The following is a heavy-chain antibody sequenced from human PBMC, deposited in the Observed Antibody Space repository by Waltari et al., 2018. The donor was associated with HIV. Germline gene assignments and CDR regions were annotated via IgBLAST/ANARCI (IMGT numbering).Heavy chain of an antibody. V-gene: IGHV3-30*01. CDR2: VIYDGSNE. CDR3: ATNSGSYRQGWFDP. CDR1: GFPFMDYA. D-gene: IGHD1-26*01. J-gene: IGHJ5*02. Sequence: QVQLVESGGGVVPPGTSLTLSCAASGFPFMDYALHWVRQPPGKGLEWVASVIYDGSNEDYADSVTGRFTVSRDNSKNTLYLQMDSLRPEDTAVYYCATNSGSYRQGWFDPWGQGTQVTVSS.